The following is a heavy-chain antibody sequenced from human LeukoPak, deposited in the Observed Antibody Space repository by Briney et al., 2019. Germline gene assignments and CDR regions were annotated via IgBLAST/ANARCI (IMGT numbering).Heavy chain of an antibody. CDR1: RFTFSSYE. CDR2: ISSSGSII. D-gene: IGHD6-19*01. J-gene: IGHJ3*02. Sequence: GGSLRPSCAASRFTFSSYEMNWVRQAPGKGLEWLSHISSSGSIIYYADSVKGRFTVSRDNAKNSLYLQMNSLRAEDTAVYYCARDRVSSGWYAFDIWGQGTVVTVSS. V-gene: IGHV3-48*03. CDR3: ARDRVSSGWYAFDI.